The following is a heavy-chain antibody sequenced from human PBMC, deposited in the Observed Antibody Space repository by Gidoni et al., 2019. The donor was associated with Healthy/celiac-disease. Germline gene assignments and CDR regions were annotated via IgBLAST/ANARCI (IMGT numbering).Heavy chain of an antibody. Sequence: EVQLVESGGGLVKPGGSLRLSCAASGFTFSSYSMNWVRQAPGKGLEWVSSISSSSSYIYYADSVKGRFTISRDNAKNSLYLQMNSLRAEDTAVYYCARDTGTMAAGGMDVWGQGTTVTVSS. D-gene: IGHD3-10*01. CDR3: ARDTGTMAAGGMDV. J-gene: IGHJ6*02. CDR2: ISSSSSYI. V-gene: IGHV3-21*01. CDR1: GFTFSSYS.